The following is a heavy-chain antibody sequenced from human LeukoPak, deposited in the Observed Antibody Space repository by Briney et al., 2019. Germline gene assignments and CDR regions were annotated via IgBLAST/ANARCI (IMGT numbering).Heavy chain of an antibody. CDR1: GGSFSGYY. Sequence: SETLSLTCAVSGGSFSGYYWSWIRQPPGKGLEWIGEINHSGSTNYNPSLKSRVTISVDTSKNQFSLKLSSVTAADTAVYYCATTRWRYCTNGVCYTHYFDYWGQGTLVTVSS. D-gene: IGHD2-8*01. CDR2: INHSGST. V-gene: IGHV4-34*01. J-gene: IGHJ4*02. CDR3: ATTRWRYCTNGVCYTHYFDY.